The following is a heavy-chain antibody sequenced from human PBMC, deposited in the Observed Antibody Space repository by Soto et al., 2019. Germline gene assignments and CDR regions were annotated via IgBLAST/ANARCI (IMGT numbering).Heavy chain of an antibody. D-gene: IGHD6-13*01. CDR1: GFTFSSYW. Sequence: GGSLRLSCAASGFTFSSYWVHWVRQAPGRGLVWVSRINGDGSSTNYADSVKGRFTISRDNAKNTLYLQMNSLRAEDTAVYLCGRGGSGIYCMDVWGQGTTVTVSS. CDR3: GRGGSGIYCMDV. CDR2: INGDGSST. V-gene: IGHV3-74*01. J-gene: IGHJ6*02.